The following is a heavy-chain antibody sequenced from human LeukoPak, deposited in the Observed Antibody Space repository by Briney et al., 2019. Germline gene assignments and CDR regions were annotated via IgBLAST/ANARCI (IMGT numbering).Heavy chain of an antibody. V-gene: IGHV4-31*03. Sequence: SETLSLTCTVSGGSISSGGYYWSWIRQHPGKGLEWIGYIYYSGSTYYNPSLKSRVTISVDTSKNQFSLKLSFVTAADTAVYYCARAGTAEYYFDYWGQGTLVTVSS. D-gene: IGHD3-10*01. CDR1: GGSISSGGYY. CDR3: ARAGTAEYYFDY. CDR2: IYYSGST. J-gene: IGHJ4*02.